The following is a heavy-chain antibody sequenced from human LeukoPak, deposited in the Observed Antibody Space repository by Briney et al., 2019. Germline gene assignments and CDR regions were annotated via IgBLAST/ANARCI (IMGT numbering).Heavy chain of an antibody. CDR3: ARDRRGYPTHAFDI. CDR2: INPSGGST. D-gene: IGHD5-18*01. J-gene: IGHJ3*02. Sequence: AASVKVSCKASGYTFISYYMHWVRQAPGQGLEWMGIINPSGGSTSYAQKFQGRVTMTRDMSTSTVCMELSSLRSEDTAVYYCARDRRGYPTHAFDIWGQGTMVTVSS. V-gene: IGHV1-46*01. CDR1: GYTFISYY.